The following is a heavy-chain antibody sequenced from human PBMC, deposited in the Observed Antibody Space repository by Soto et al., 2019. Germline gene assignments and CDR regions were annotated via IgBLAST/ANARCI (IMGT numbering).Heavy chain of an antibody. CDR3: AGDTLWFGEFSQFDP. V-gene: IGHV1-46*01. CDR2: INPSGGSR. Sequence: QVHLVQSGAEVMKPGASVKVSCRAAGRAFSTTYIHWVRQAPGQGLEWMGIINPSGGSRSYSQTSHGRVTMTGDTSTVYMELSSLTFEDTAVYYCAGDTLWFGEFSQFDPWGQGTLVTVSS. D-gene: IGHD3-10*01. CDR1: GRAFSTTY. J-gene: IGHJ5*02.